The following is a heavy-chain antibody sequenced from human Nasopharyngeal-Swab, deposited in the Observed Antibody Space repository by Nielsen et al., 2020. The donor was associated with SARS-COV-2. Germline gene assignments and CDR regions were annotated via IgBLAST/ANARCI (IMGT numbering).Heavy chain of an antibody. J-gene: IGHJ4*02. D-gene: IGHD3-10*01. CDR1: GYSFRSFS. CDR3: ATAYGSVSSPEY. V-gene: IGHV1-18*01. Sequence: GSVKVSCKASGYSFRSFSIRWVRKDPGQGLEWMGWISSYNGDTHYAHSLQGRITLTTDTSTSTAYLELRSLRSDDTAMYYCATAYGSVSSPEYWGQGTLVTVSS. CDR2: ISSYNGDT.